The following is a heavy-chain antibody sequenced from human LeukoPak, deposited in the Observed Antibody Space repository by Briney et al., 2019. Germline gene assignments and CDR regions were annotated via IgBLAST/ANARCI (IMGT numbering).Heavy chain of an antibody. CDR1: GFTFSSYA. D-gene: IGHD4-17*01. J-gene: IGHJ3*02. Sequence: PGRSLRLSCAASGFTFSSYAMHWVRQAPGKGLEWVAVISYDGSNKYYADSVKGRFTISRDNSKNTLYLQMNSLRAEDTAVYYCAKDLRMTTVLGAFDIWGQGTMVTVSS. V-gene: IGHV3-30*04. CDR3: AKDLRMTTVLGAFDI. CDR2: ISYDGSNK.